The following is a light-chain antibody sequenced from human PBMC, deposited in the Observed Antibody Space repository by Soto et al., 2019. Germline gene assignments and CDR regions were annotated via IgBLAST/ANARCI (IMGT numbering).Light chain of an antibody. CDR2: AAS. CDR1: QAIRNE. V-gene: IGKV1-6*01. Sequence: AIQMTQSPSSLSASVVDRVTITCRASQAIRNELGWYQQKPGKAPKLLIYAASSLQSGVPSRFSGSGSGTDFTLTISSLQPEDFATYYCLQDYNYPRTFGQGTKV. J-gene: IGKJ1*01. CDR3: LQDYNYPRT.